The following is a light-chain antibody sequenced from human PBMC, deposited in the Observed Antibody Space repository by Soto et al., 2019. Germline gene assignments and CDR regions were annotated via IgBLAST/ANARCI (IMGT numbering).Light chain of an antibody. CDR3: QQYKSFWT. Sequence: DIQMTQSPSTLSASVGDRVTITCRASQSISSWLAWYPQKPGKAPKLLLYKTSTVQTGVPSRFTGSGSGTEFTLTISSLQPDDLATYDCQQYKSFWTFGQGTKVEIK. CDR2: KTS. CDR1: QSISSW. V-gene: IGKV1-5*03. J-gene: IGKJ1*01.